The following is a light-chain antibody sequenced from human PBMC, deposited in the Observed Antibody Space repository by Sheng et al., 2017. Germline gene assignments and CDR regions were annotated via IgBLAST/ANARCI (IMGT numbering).Light chain of an antibody. CDR3: HSTDSSGDHWV. Sequence: SYELTQPPSVSVSPGXTARITCSGDALPTKYTYWYQQRSDQAPVLVIFEDSRRPSGIPERFSWLQLRDKWHLDYQWGPGEDEGDYYCHSTDSSGDHWVFGGGTKADRP. CDR1: ALPTKY. CDR2: EDS. V-gene: IGLV3-10*01. J-gene: IGLJ3*02.